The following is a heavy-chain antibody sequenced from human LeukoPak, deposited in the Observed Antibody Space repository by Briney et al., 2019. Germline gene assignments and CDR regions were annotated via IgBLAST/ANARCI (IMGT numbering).Heavy chain of an antibody. CDR3: AGPSRTGSNGCYVY. J-gene: IGHJ4*02. CDR1: GGSISSSNYY. D-gene: IGHD6-19*01. V-gene: IGHV4-39*07. Sequence: SETLSLTCTVSGGSISSSNYYWGWIRQPPGKGLEWIGSIYYSGSTNYNPPLKSRVTISVDTSKNQFSLKVSSVTAADTAVYYCAGPSRTGSNGCYVYWGQGILVTVPS. CDR2: IYYSGST.